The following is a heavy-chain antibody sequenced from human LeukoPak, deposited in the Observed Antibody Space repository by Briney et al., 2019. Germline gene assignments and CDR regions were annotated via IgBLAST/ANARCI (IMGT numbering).Heavy chain of an antibody. V-gene: IGHV4-34*01. J-gene: IGHJ4*02. CDR1: GGSFSGYY. D-gene: IGHD3-16*01. CDR2: TNHSGST. CDR3: ARIEGEFDY. Sequence: SETLSLTCAVYGGSFSGYYWSWIRQPPGKGLEWIGETNHSGSTNYNPSLKSRVTISVDTSKNQFSLKLSSVTAADTAVYYCARIEGEFDYWGQGTLVTVSS.